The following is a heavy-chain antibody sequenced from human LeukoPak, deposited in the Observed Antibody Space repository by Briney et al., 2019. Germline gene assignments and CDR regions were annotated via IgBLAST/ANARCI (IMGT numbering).Heavy chain of an antibody. CDR3: ARYYRNGPLDY. J-gene: IGHJ4*02. Sequence: SETLSLTCTVPGGSISSSTCYWGWIRQPPGKGLEWIGNIYYGGSTYYNPSLKSRVTISVDTSKNQFSLKLSSVTAADTAVFYCARYYRNGPLDYWGQGTLVTVSS. CDR1: GGSISSSTCY. V-gene: IGHV4-39*01. D-gene: IGHD1-26*01. CDR2: IYYGGST.